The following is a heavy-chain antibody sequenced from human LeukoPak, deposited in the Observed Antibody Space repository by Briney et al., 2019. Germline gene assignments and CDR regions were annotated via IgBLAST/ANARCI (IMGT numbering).Heavy chain of an antibody. V-gene: IGHV3-74*01. Sequence: SGGSLRLSCAASGFTFSSYWMHWVRQAPGKGLVWVSRINTDGTNTNYADSVKGRFTISRDNAKNTLYLQMNSLRAEDAAVYYCACYCSTSTCYSRVGDYWGQGTLVTVSS. D-gene: IGHD2-2*02. CDR3: ACYCSTSTCYSRVGDY. J-gene: IGHJ4*02. CDR2: INTDGTNT. CDR1: GFTFSSYW.